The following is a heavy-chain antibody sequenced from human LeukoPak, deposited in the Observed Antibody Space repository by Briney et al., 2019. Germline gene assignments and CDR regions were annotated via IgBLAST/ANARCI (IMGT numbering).Heavy chain of an antibody. CDR3: ARSIRVSRGVSLSY. J-gene: IGHJ4*02. V-gene: IGHV1-2*02. D-gene: IGHD3-10*01. CDR1: GYTFTGYY. CDR2: INPNSGGT. Sequence: ASVKLSCKASGYTFTGYYMHWVRQAPGQGLEWMGWINPNSGGTNYAQKVQGRVTMTRDTSISTAYMDLSRLRSDDTAVYYCARSIRVSRGVSLSYWGQGTLVTVSS.